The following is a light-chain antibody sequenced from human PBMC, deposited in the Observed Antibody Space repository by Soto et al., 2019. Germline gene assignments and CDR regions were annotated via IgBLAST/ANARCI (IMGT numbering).Light chain of an antibody. CDR2: GAS. CDR3: QQYGSSPPYT. V-gene: IGKV3-20*01. J-gene: IGKJ2*01. CDR1: QSVSSSY. Sequence: EIVLTQSPGTLSLSPGERATLSCRASQSVSSSYLAWYQQKPGQAPRLLIYGASSRATGIPDRFSGSGSATNFILTTSRREPEDFSVYYCQQYGSSPPYTFGQGTKLEIK.